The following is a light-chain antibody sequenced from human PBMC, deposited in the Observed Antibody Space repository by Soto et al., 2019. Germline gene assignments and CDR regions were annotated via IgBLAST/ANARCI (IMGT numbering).Light chain of an antibody. V-gene: IGKV3-20*01. J-gene: IGKJ1*01. CDR2: GAS. CDR3: QQYGSSPLWT. CDR1: QSVDGK. Sequence: EIVMTQSPVTLSVSPGERATLSCRASQSVDGKLAWYQQKPGQAPRLLIYGASTRATGIPARFSGSGSGTDFTLTISRLEPEDFAVYYCQQYGSSPLWTFGQGTKVDIK.